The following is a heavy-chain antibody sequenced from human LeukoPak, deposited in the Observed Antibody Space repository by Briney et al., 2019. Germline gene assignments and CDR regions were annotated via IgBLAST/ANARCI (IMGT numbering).Heavy chain of an antibody. Sequence: ASVKVSCKASGGTFSSYAISWVRLAPGQGLEWMGIINPSGGSTSYAQKFQGRVTMTRDTSTSTVYMELSSLRSEDTAVYYCARVCGGDCYSANDYWGQGTLVTVSS. D-gene: IGHD2-21*01. CDR1: GGTFSSYA. V-gene: IGHV1-46*01. CDR2: INPSGGST. CDR3: ARVCGGDCYSANDY. J-gene: IGHJ4*02.